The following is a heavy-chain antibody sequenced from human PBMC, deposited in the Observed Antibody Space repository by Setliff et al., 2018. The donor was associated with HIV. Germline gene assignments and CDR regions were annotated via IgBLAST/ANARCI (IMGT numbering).Heavy chain of an antibody. CDR1: GGSISSSSYY. V-gene: IGHV4-39*01. CDR3: ARLRLYNSALDY. J-gene: IGHJ4*02. CDR2: IYYSGST. D-gene: IGHD3-10*01. Sequence: SETLSLTCTVSGGSISSSSYYWGWIRQPPGKGLEWIGNIYYSGSTYYNPSLKSRVTISADTSKKQVSLRLTSVTAADTAIYYCARLRLYNSALDYWGQGTLVTVSS.